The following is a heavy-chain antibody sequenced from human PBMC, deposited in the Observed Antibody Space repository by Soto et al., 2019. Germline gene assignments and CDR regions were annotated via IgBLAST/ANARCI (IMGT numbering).Heavy chain of an antibody. J-gene: IGHJ4*02. CDR3: ARVHGLLVEDY. V-gene: IGHV1-3*01. CDR1: GYTFTSYA. CDR2: INAGNGNT. D-gene: IGHD6-13*01. Sequence: QVQLVQSGAEVKKPGASVKVSCTASGYTFTSYAMHWVRQAPGQRLEWMGWINAGNGNTKYSQKFQGRVTITRDTSASTAYMELSSLRSEDTAVYYCARVHGLLVEDYWGQGTLVTVSS.